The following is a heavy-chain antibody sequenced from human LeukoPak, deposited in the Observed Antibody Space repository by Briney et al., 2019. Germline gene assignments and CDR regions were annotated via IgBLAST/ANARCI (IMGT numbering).Heavy chain of an antibody. CDR2: ITSSGSTI. D-gene: IGHD5-12*01. Sequence: PGGSLRLSCAASGFTFSDYYMNWIRQAPGKGLEWVSYITSSGSTIYYADSVKGRFTISRDNAKNSLYLEMNSLRAEDTAVYYCASDRSGLGPLDYWGQGTLVTVSS. J-gene: IGHJ4*02. V-gene: IGHV3-11*04. CDR3: ASDRSGLGPLDY. CDR1: GFTFSDYY.